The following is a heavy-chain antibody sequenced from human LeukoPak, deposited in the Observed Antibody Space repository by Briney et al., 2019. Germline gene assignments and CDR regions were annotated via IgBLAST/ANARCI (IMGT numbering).Heavy chain of an antibody. V-gene: IGHV4-4*07. CDR2: IYTSGST. J-gene: IGHJ6*02. CDR1: GGSISSYY. CDR3: ARALGVLAPNYYYYYGMDV. D-gene: IGHD3-16*01. Sequence: PSETPSLTCTVSGGSISSYYWSWIRQPAGKGLEWIGRIYTSGSTNYNSSLKSRVTMSVDTSKNQFSLKLSSVTAADTAVYYCARALGVLAPNYYYYYGMDVWGQGTTVTVSS.